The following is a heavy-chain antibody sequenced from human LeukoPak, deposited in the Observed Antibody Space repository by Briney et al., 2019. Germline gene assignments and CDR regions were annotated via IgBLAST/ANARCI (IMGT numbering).Heavy chain of an antibody. CDR3: ARRGGYCTKGVCYYYFDY. V-gene: IGHV1-2*02. D-gene: IGHD2-8*01. CDR2: INPNSGGT. Sequence: GASVKVSCKASGYTFTGYYMHWVRQAPGQGLEWMGWINPNSGGTNYAQKFQGRVTMTRDTSISTAYMELSRLRSDDTAVYYCARRGGYCTKGVCYYYFDYWGQGTLVTVST. J-gene: IGHJ4*02. CDR1: GYTFTGYY.